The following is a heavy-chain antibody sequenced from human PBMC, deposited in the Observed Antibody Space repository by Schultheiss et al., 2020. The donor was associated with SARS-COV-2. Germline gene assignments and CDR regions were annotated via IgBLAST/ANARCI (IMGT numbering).Heavy chain of an antibody. D-gene: IGHD6-19*01. V-gene: IGHV4-34*01. CDR3: ARAVAGTALGFDP. J-gene: IGHJ5*02. CDR1: GGSISGYY. Sequence: SETLSLTCTVSGGSISGYYWSWIRQPPGKGLEWIGEINHSGSTNYNPSLKSRVTISVDTSKNQFSLKLSSVTAADTAVYYCARAVAGTALGFDPWGQGTLVTVSS. CDR2: INHSGST.